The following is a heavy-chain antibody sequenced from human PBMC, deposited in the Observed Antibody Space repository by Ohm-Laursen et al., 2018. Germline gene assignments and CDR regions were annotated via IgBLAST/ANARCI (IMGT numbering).Heavy chain of an antibody. J-gene: IGHJ6*02. CDR1: GGSFSGYY. Sequence: GTLSLTWAVYGGSFSGYYWSWIRQPPGKGLEWIGEINHSGSTNYNPSLKSRVTISVDTSKNQFSLKLSSVTAADTAVYYCARGVRLLYDFWSGYGPAKYYYYGMDVWGQGTTVTVSS. V-gene: IGHV4-34*01. CDR3: ARGVRLLYDFWSGYGPAKYYYYGMDV. D-gene: IGHD3-3*01. CDR2: INHSGST.